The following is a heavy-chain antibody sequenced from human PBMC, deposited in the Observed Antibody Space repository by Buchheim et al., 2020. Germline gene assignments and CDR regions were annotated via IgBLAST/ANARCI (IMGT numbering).Heavy chain of an antibody. V-gene: IGHV4-39*01. CDR3: ARVLSSSWSNYYYYGMDV. J-gene: IGHJ6*02. CDR2: IYYSGST. CDR1: GGSISSSSYY. D-gene: IGHD6-13*01. Sequence: QLQLQESGPGLVKPSETLSLTCTVSGGSISSSSYYWGWIRQPPGKGLEWIGSIYYSGSTYYNPSLKSRVPISVDTSNNQFFLKLSSVTAADTAVYYCARVLSSSWSNYYYYGMDVWGQGTT.